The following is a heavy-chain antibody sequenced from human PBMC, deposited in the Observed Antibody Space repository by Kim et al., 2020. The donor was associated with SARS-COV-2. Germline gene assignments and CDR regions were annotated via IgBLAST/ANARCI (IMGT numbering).Heavy chain of an antibody. CDR3: ARDGYSRSWSVKKYNWCDP. V-gene: IGHV1-69*13. J-gene: IGHJ5*02. D-gene: IGHD6-13*01. Sequence: SVKVSCKASGGTFSSYAISWVRQAPGQGLEWMGGIIPIFGTAYYAHKFQGRVTITADESTSTAYMELSSLRSEDTAGDYCARDGYSRSWSVKKYNWCDP. CDR1: GGTFSSYA. CDR2: IIPIFGTA.